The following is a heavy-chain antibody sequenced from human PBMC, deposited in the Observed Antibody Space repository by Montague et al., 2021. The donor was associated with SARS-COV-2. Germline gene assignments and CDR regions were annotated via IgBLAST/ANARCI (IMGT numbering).Heavy chain of an antibody. D-gene: IGHD3-9*01. J-gene: IGHJ6*02. Sequence: PALVKPTQTLTLTCTFSGFSLSTSGMCVSWIRQPPGKALEWLALIYWDDDKYYSTSLKTSLTISKDTSKNQVVLTMTNMDPVDTATYYCERIPSLRYFDCTILPCELPGYYYYYRFDVWGQGTTVTVSS. CDR3: ERIPSLRYFDCTILPCELPGYYYYYRFDV. V-gene: IGHV2-70*01. CDR1: GFSLSTSGMC. CDR2: IYWDDDK.